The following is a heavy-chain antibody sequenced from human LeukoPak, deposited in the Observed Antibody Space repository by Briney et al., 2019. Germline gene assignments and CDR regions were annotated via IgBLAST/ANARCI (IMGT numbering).Heavy chain of an antibody. Sequence: GGSLRLSCAASGFTFDDYGMSWVSQAPGNSLEWVSGINWNGGSTGYADSVKGRFTISRDNAKNSLYLQMNSLRAEDTALYYCVRTSYYYYYYMDVWGKGTTVTVSS. V-gene: IGHV3-20*04. CDR2: INWNGGST. CDR3: VRTSYYYYYYMDV. CDR1: GFTFDDYG. J-gene: IGHJ6*03.